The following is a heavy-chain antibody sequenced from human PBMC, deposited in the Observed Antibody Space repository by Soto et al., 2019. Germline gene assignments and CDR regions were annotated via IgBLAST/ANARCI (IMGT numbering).Heavy chain of an antibody. D-gene: IGHD3-22*01. CDR2: INHSGST. J-gene: IGHJ3*01. CDR3: ARGQYYDSSGQLLH. Sequence: PSETLSLTCAVYCGSCSGYCWSWIRQPPGKGLDWIGEINHSGSTNYNPPLKSRVTLSVDTSKNQFSLKLSSVTAADTAVYYCARGQYYDSSGQLLHWGQGTMVTVSS. CDR1: CGSCSGYC. V-gene: IGHV4-34*01.